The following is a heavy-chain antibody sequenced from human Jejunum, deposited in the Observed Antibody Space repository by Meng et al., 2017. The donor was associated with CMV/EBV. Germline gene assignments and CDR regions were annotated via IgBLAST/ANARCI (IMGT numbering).Heavy chain of an antibody. CDR1: G. CDR2: ISGYNGNI. V-gene: IGHV1-18*01. CDR3: ARDRLASTGAHFYSYGMDV. Sequence: GLSWVRQAPGQGLEWMGWISGYNGNINYAQMVQGRVTMTTETSTSTVYMELRNLRSDDTAVYYCARDRLASTGAHFYSYGMDVWGQGTTVTVSS. J-gene: IGHJ6*02. D-gene: IGHD3-3*02.